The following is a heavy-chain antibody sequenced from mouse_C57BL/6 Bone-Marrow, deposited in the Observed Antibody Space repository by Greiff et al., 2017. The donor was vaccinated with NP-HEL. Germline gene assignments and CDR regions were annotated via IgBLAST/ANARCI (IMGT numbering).Heavy chain of an antibody. CDR3: ARPYYGSTDWYFDV. V-gene: IGHV1-31*01. D-gene: IGHD1-1*01. Sequence: EVQRVESGPELVKPGASVKISCKASGYSFTGYYMHWVKQSHGNILDWIGYIYPYNGVSSYNQKFKGKATLTVDKSSSTAYMELRSLTSEDSAVYYCARPYYGSTDWYFDVWGTGTTVTVSS. CDR1: GYSFTGYY. CDR2: IYPYNGVS. J-gene: IGHJ1*03.